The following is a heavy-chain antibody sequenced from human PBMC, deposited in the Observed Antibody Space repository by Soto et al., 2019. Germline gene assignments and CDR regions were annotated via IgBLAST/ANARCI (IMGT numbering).Heavy chain of an antibody. CDR1: GGSISGYY. Sequence: SETLSLTCTVSGGSISGYYWSWIRQAPGKGLQWIGYIFHTGSTSYNPSLRSRVTISVDTSKNQFSLNMNSVTAADTAVYYCAKVRGYASGWRYFDYWGQGTLVTVSS. D-gene: IGHD5-12*01. J-gene: IGHJ4*02. CDR2: IFHTGST. CDR3: AKVRGYASGWRYFDY. V-gene: IGHV4-59*12.